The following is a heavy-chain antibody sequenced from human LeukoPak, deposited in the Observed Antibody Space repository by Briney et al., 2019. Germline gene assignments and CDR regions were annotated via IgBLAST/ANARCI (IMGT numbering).Heavy chain of an antibody. V-gene: IGHV3-53*01. D-gene: IGHD6-13*01. CDR2: IYSGGST. J-gene: IGHJ4*02. Sequence: GGSLRLSCAASGFTVSSNYMSWVRQAPGKGLEWVSVIYSGGSTYYADSVKGRFTISRDNSKNTLYLQMNSLRAEDTAVYYCARGYGYRQLVLDYWGQGTLSPSPQ. CDR1: GFTVSSNY. CDR3: ARGYGYRQLVLDY.